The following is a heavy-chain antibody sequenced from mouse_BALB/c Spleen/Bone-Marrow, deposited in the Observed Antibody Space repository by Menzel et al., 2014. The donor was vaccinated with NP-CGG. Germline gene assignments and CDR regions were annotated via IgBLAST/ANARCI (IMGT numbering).Heavy chain of an antibody. CDR3: ARSPDTYPSMDY. CDR2: IDPYDSET. V-gene: IGHV1-52*01. Sequence: QVQLQQPGAELVRLGASVKLSCKASGYTFTSYWMNWVKQRPEQGLEWIGRIDPYDSETHYNQKFRDKAILTVDKSSRIAFMQLSRLTSEDSAVYYCARSPDTYPSMDYWGQGTSVTVSS. CDR1: GYTFTSYW. J-gene: IGHJ4*01.